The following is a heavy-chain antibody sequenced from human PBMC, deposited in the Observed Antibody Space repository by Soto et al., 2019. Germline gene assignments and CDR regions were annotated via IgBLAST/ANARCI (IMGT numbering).Heavy chain of an antibody. CDR1: GDSVSSNSAA. D-gene: IGHD3-3*01. V-gene: IGHV6-1*01. Sequence: SQTLSLTCAISGDSVSSNSAAWNWIRQSPSRGLEWLGRTYYRSKWYNDYAVSVKSRITINPDTSKNQFSLQLNSVTPEGTAVYYCARARITIFGVAKGWFDPWGQGTLVTVSS. J-gene: IGHJ5*02. CDR2: TYYRSKWYN. CDR3: ARARITIFGVAKGWFDP.